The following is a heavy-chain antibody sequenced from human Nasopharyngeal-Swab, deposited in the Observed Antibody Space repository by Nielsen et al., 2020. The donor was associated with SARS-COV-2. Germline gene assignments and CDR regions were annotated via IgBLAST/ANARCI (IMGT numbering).Heavy chain of an antibody. CDR3: ATEPPTTIGARPDY. Sequence: GESLKISCAASGFTFSDYEMSWVRQAPGKGLEWVSYIARDGSTIYYADSVKGRFTISRDNAKNSLYLQMNSLRAEDTAVYYCATEPPTTIGARPDYWGQGTLVTVSS. J-gene: IGHJ4*02. CDR1: GFTFSDYE. CDR2: IARDGSTI. V-gene: IGHV3-48*03. D-gene: IGHD6-6*01.